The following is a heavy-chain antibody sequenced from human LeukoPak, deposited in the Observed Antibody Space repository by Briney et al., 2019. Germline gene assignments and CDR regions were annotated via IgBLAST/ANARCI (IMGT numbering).Heavy chain of an antibody. CDR2: INPNSGGT. Sequence: ASVKVPCKASGYTFTGYYMHWVRQAPGQGLEWMGRINPNSGGTNYAQKFQGRVTMTRDTSISTAYMELSRLRSDDTAVYYCAREIKPSGYDYYYYYYMDVWGKGTTVTVSS. D-gene: IGHD5-12*01. CDR3: AREIKPSGYDYYYYYYMDV. J-gene: IGHJ6*03. V-gene: IGHV1-2*06. CDR1: GYTFTGYY.